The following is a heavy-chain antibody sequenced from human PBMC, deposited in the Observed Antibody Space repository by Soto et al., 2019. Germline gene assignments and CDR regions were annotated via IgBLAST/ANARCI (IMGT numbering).Heavy chain of an antibody. CDR2: LSRGGGST. CDR3: ARDGQYRTDGFDI. Sequence: EAQLLESGGELIQPGGSLRLSCAASGFTYSSHGMSWVRQAPGKGLEWIAGLSRGGGSTYYSDSVKGRFTISRDNSKNTLDLIMNSLRVEDTALYYLARDGQYRTDGFDIWGEGTMGTVSS. CDR1: GFTYSSHG. J-gene: IGHJ3*02. D-gene: IGHD5-12*01. V-gene: IGHV3-23*01.